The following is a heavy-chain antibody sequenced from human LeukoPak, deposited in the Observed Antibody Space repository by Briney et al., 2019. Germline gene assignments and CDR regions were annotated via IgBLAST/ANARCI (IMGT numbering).Heavy chain of an antibody. J-gene: IGHJ3*02. Sequence: SETLSLTCTVSGGSISSSTYYWAWIRQPPGKGLEWIGTIFYTGSTYYSPSLKSRVTMSVDTSRNQFSLKLGSVTAADTAVYYCAIHSDHAFHIWSQGTMGAVSS. V-gene: IGHV4-39*01. CDR1: GGSISSSTYY. CDR2: IFYTGST. CDR3: AIHSDHAFHI.